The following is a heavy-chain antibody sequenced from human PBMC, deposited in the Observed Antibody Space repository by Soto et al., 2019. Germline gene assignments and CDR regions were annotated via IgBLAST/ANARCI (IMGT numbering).Heavy chain of an antibody. CDR2: IYYSGST. Sequence: QVQLQESAPGLVKPSQTLSLTCTVSGDAISSGDYCWSWIRQHPGKGLEWIGYIYYSGSTSYNPSLKSRVTISVDTSKNQFSLRLSSVTAAYTAVYYCARDLYRQGGMDVWGQGTTVTVSS. V-gene: IGHV4-31*03. CDR1: GDAISSGDYC. J-gene: IGHJ6*02. CDR3: ARDLYRQGGMDV.